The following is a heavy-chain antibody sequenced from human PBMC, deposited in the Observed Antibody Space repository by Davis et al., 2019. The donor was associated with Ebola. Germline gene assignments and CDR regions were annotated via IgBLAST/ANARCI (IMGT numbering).Heavy chain of an antibody. CDR2: IYYSGST. CDR3: ARDSSSDYYGMDV. CDR1: GGSFSGYY. J-gene: IGHJ6*02. D-gene: IGHD6-6*01. Sequence: SDTLSLTFAVSGGSFSGYYWSWVRQPPGKGLEWLGSIYYSGSTCYNPSLKSRVTISVDTSKNQFSLKLSSVTAADTAVYYCARDSSSDYYGMDVWGQGTTVTVSS. V-gene: IGHV4-34*01.